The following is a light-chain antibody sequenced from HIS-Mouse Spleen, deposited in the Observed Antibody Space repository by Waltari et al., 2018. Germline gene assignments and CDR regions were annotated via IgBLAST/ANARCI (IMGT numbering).Light chain of an antibody. Sequence: QSALTQPASVSGSPGQSITISCTGTSSDGGRYNLVSWYQQHPGKAPKLMIYEGRKRPSGVSNRFSGSKAGNTASLTISGLQAEDEADYYCCSYAGSSTVVFGGGTKLTVL. J-gene: IGLJ2*01. V-gene: IGLV2-23*01. CDR3: CSYAGSSTVV. CDR1: SSDGGRYNL. CDR2: EGR.